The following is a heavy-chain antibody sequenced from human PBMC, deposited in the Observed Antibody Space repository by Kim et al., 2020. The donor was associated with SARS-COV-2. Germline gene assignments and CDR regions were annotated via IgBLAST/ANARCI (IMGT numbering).Heavy chain of an antibody. Sequence: ASVKVSCKTSGYTFTSYYMHWVRQAPGQGLEWMGVMDPSGGSTSYAQKFQGRVTMTRDTSTSTVYMELSSLRSEDTAVYYCARVGECSSASCSPTSAGFDPWGQGALVTVSS. D-gene: IGHD2-2*01. J-gene: IGHJ5*02. CDR2: MDPSGGST. CDR3: ARVGECSSASCSPTSAGFDP. V-gene: IGHV1-46*01. CDR1: GYTFTSYY.